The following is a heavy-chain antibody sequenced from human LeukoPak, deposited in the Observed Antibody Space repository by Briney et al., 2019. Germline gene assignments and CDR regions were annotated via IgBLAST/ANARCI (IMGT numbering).Heavy chain of an antibody. V-gene: IGHV3-30*04. CDR3: ARVKVEQWLVRTFDY. Sequence: GGSLRLSCAASGFTFSNYALHWVRQAPGKGLEWVAFISYDGSNKYYADSVKGRFTISRDNSKNTLFLQMNSLRAEDTAVYYCARVKVEQWLVRTFDYWGQGTLVTVSS. CDR2: ISYDGSNK. D-gene: IGHD6-19*01. J-gene: IGHJ4*02. CDR1: GFTFSNYA.